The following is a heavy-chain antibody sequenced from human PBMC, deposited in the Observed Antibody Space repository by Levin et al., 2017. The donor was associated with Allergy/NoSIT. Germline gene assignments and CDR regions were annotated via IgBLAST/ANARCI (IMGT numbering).Heavy chain of an antibody. Sequence: SQTLSLTCAVSGGSISSGCYSWSWIRQPPGKGLGWIGYIYHSGITYYNPSLKSRVTISVDRSKNQFSLQLSSVTAADTAVYYCAGSGSGSDYMSGRFDPWGQGTLVTVSS. D-gene: IGHD3-10*01. CDR2: IYHSGIT. CDR3: AGSGSGSDYMSGRFDP. V-gene: IGHV4-30-2*01. J-gene: IGHJ5*02. CDR1: GGSISSGCYS.